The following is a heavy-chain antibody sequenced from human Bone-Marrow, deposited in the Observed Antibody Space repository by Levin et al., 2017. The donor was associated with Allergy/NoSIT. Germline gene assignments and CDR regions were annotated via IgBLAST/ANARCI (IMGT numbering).Heavy chain of an antibody. CDR1: GFSFETYE. D-gene: IGHD3-3*01. Sequence: SCVGAGFSFETYEMNWVRQAPGKGLEWVSSISGSDGTSYYAESVKGRFTISRDNSKKTVYLQMDSLRVDDSALYHCAKDWAPGLTKGVSWFDSWGQGTLVTVSA. J-gene: IGHJ5*01. V-gene: IGHV3-23*01. CDR3: AKDWAPGLTKGVSWFDS. CDR2: ISGSDGTS.